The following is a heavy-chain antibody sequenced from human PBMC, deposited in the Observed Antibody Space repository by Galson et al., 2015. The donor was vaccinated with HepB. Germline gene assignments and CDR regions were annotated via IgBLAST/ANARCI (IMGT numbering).Heavy chain of an antibody. CDR1: GYSFTTYW. V-gene: IGHV5-51*01. J-gene: IGHJ3*02. D-gene: IGHD5-24*01. CDR3: SRLRWDEKHANAFDM. Sequence: QSGAEGKKPGESLKISCQGSGYSFTTYWLGWVRPMPGQGLEWMGIIYPGLSDTRFSPSFQGQVSISSDNSITTAYLQWSSLKASDTAIYFCSRLRWDEKHANAFDMWGQGTMVTVSS. CDR2: IYPGLSDT.